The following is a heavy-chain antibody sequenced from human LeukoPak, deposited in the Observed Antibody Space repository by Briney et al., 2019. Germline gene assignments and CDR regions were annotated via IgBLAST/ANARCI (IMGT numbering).Heavy chain of an antibody. J-gene: IGHJ4*02. CDR2: IKQDGSEK. CDR3: ASDHYDILTGYYNVGY. D-gene: IGHD3-9*01. CDR1: GFTFSSYW. Sequence: GGSLRLSCAASGFTFSSYWMSWVRQAPGKGLEWVANIKQDGSEKYYVDSVKGRFTISRDNSKNTLYLQMNSLRAEDTAVYYCASDHYDILTGYYNVGYWGQGTLVTVSS. V-gene: IGHV3-7*01.